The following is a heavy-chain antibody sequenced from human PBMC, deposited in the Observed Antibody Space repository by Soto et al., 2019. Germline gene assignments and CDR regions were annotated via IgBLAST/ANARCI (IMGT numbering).Heavy chain of an antibody. J-gene: IGHJ5*02. CDR1: GYTFTSYA. D-gene: IGHD6-19*01. Sequence: GASVKVSCKASGYTFTSYALSWVRHAPGQGLEWMGWISTYNGNTNYAQNLQGRVTMTTDISTNTVYMELRSLRSDDTAVYYCARVVGGIPVAGSWNWFDPWGQGTLVTVSS. CDR2: ISTYNGNT. V-gene: IGHV1-18*04. CDR3: ARVVGGIPVAGSWNWFDP.